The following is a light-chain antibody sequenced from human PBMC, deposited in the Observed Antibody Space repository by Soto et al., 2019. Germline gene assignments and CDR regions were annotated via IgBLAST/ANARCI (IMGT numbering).Light chain of an antibody. V-gene: IGKV1-39*01. CDR2: AAS. CDR1: QSISSY. CDR3: QQSYSTPVV. Sequence: DIQMTQSPSSLSASVGDRVTITCRASQSISSYLNWYQQKPGKAPKLLIYAASSLQSGVPSRFSGSGSGTDFTLTISSLQPEDFATYYCQQSYSTPVVFGQGTKVDI. J-gene: IGKJ1*01.